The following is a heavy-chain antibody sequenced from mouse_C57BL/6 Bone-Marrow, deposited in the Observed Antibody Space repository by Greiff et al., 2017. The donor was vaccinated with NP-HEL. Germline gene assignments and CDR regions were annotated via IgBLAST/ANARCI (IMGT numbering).Heavy chain of an antibody. D-gene: IGHD3-3*01. V-gene: IGHV2-6-1*01. CDR1: GFSLTSYG. CDR3: ARHEGDGGSWFAY. Sequence: VKLQESGPGLVAPSQSLSITCTVSGFSLTSYGVHWVRQPPGKGLEWLVVIWSDGSTTYNSALKSRLSISKDNSKSQVFLKMNSLQTDDTAMYYCARHEGDGGSWFAYWGQGTLVTVSA. J-gene: IGHJ3*01. CDR2: IWSDGST.